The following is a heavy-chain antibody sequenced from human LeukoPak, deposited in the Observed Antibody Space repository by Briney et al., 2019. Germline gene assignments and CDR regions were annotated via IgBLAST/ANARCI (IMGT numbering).Heavy chain of an antibody. CDR1: GYTFTGYY. D-gene: IGHD3-22*01. CDR3: AREKRDYYDSSGMNWFDP. V-gene: IGHV1-2*02. CDR2: INPNSGGT. Sequence: ASVKVSCKPSGYTFTGYYMHWVPQAPGQGLEWMGWINPNSGGTNYAQKFQGRVTMTRDTSISTAYMELSRLRSDDTAVYYCAREKRDYYDSSGMNWFDPWGQGTLVTVSS. J-gene: IGHJ5*02.